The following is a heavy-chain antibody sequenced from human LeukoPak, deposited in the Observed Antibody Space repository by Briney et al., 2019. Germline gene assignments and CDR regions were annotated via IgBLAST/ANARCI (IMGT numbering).Heavy chain of an antibody. Sequence: SETLSLTCAVYGGSFSGYYWSWIRQPPGKGLEWIGEINHGGSANYNPSLKSRVTISVDTSKNQFSLKLSSVTAADTAVYYCARARGRGLTVYPSDYGDSSGVFDYWGQGTLVTVSS. J-gene: IGHJ4*02. CDR1: GGSFSGYY. V-gene: IGHV4-34*01. CDR3: ARARGRGLTVYPSDYGDSSGVFDY. CDR2: INHGGSA. D-gene: IGHD4-17*01.